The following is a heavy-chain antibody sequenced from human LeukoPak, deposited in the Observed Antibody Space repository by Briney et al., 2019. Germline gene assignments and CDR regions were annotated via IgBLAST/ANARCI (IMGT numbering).Heavy chain of an antibody. CDR2: ISYDGSNK. CDR3: ARGRLQAIGVVVPAARERAGY. V-gene: IGHV3-30-3*01. J-gene: IGHJ4*02. D-gene: IGHD2-2*01. CDR1: GFTFSSYA. Sequence: AARSLRLSCAASGFTFSSYAMHWVRQAPGKGLEWVGVISYDGSNKYYADSVKGRFTISGGNSKNTLYLQMNSLRAEDTAVYYCARGRLQAIGVVVPAARERAGYWGQGTLVTVSS.